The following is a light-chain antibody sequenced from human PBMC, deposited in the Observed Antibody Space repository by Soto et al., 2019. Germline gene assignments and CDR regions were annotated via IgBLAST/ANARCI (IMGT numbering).Light chain of an antibody. V-gene: IGKV3-11*01. Sequence: EVVLTQSPDTLSLSPGGSATLSCRASQSVRSYLAWYQQRPGQALRLLIYDVSKRATGIPARFSGSGSRTDFTLTINSLEPEDFAIYFCHQRSNWPLTFGGGTKLEIK. J-gene: IGKJ4*01. CDR2: DVS. CDR1: QSVRSY. CDR3: HQRSNWPLT.